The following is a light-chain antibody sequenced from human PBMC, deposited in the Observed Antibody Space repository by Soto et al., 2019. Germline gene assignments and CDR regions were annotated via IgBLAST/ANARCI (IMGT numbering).Light chain of an antibody. J-gene: IGKJ4*01. CDR3: QQTHRLPLT. CDR2: VGS. CDR1: QTVISY. Sequence: DIQMTQSPSSLSASVGDRVTITGRAGQTVISYLHWYQQKQGKAPKLLIYVGSYLHSGVPSRFSGSGSGTEFTLTITNLQPEDSATYYCQQTHRLPLTFGGGTKVEIK. V-gene: IGKV1-39*01.